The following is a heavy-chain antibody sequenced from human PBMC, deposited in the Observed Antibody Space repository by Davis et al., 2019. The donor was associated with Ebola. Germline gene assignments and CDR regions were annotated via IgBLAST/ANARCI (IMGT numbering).Heavy chain of an antibody. CDR2: ISSGGGAP. CDR3: AKQRGVGAIDYDY. CDR1: GFTFSTYA. V-gene: IGHV3-23*01. D-gene: IGHD1-26*01. J-gene: IGHJ4*02. Sequence: GEYLKISCAASGFTFSTYAMGWGRQAQGKGLEWVSDISSGGGAPYYADSVKGRFTTFRDNPKNTLYLQMNSLRADDTAVYYCAKQRGVGAIDYDYWGRGTVVTVSS.